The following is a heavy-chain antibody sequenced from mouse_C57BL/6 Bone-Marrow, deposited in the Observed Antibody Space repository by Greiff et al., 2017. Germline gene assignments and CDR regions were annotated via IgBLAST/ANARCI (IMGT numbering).Heavy chain of an antibody. Sequence: EVQLVESGGGLVKPGGSLKLSCAASGFTFSSYAMSWVRQTPEKRLEWVATISDGGSYTYYPDNVKGRFTISRDNAKNNLYLQMSHLKSEDTAMYYCARDGYYVRYFDVWGTGTTVTVSS. CDR1: GFTFSSYA. V-gene: IGHV5-4*01. J-gene: IGHJ1*03. CDR2: ISDGGSYT. D-gene: IGHD2-3*01. CDR3: ARDGYYVRYFDV.